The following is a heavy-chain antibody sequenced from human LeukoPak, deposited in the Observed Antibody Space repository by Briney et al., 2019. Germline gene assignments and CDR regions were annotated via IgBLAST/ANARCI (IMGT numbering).Heavy chain of an antibody. CDR3: AREEVLHYFDY. V-gene: IGHV4-59*01. CDR2: IYYSGST. D-gene: IGHD2-15*01. J-gene: IGHJ4*02. CDR1: GGSISSYY. Sequence: PSETLSLTCTVSGGSISSYYWSWIRQPPGKGLEWIGYIYYSGSTNYNPSLKSRVTISVDTSKNQFSLKLSSVTAADTAVYYCAREEVLHYFDYWGQGTLVTVSS.